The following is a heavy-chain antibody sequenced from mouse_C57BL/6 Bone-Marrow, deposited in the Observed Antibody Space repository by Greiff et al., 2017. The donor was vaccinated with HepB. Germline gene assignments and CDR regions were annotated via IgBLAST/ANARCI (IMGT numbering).Heavy chain of an antibody. V-gene: IGHV1-63*01. CDR3: ARERVTGHFDY. D-gene: IGHD2-1*01. J-gene: IGHJ2*01. Sequence: QVQLQQSGAELVRPGTSVKVSCKASGYTFTNYWIGWAKQRPGHGLEWIGDIYPGGGYTNYNEKFKGKATLTADKSSSTAYMQFSSLTSEDSAIYYCARERVTGHFDYWGQGTTLTVSS. CDR1: GYTFTNYW. CDR2: IYPGGGYT.